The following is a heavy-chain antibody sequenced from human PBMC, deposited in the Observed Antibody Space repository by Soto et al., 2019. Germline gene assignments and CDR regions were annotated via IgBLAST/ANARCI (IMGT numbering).Heavy chain of an antibody. D-gene: IGHD3-16*01. J-gene: IGHJ5*02. CDR1: GGTFSSYA. Sequence: QVQLVQSGAEVKKPGSSVKVSCKASGGTFSSYAITWVRQAPGQGLEWMGGIIPLFGTSNYAQKFQGRVTITADRSTSTAYMELSSLRSEDTAVYYCARSALLGARFDPWGQGTLVTVSS. CDR3: ARSALLGARFDP. CDR2: IIPLFGTS. V-gene: IGHV1-69*06.